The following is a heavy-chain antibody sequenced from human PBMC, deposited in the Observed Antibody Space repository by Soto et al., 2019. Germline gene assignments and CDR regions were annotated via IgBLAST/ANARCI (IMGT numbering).Heavy chain of an antibody. CDR2: ISHDGTNK. CDR3: ARVIFSSDYFVKCFEP. V-gene: IGHV3-30-3*01. CDR1: GFSFSSYA. J-gene: IGHJ5*02. Sequence: QVRLVESGGGVVQPGRSLRLSCTASGFSFSSYAMYWFRQPPGKGLEWVAVISHDGTNKHYANSVKGRVTVSRDNSNHSLDLQLNSLRGEDTAMYYCARVIFSSDYFVKCFEPWAQGTLVTVSS. D-gene: IGHD4-17*01.